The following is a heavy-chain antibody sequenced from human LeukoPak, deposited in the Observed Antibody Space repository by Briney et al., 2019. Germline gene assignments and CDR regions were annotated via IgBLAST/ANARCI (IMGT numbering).Heavy chain of an antibody. Sequence: GGSLRLSCAASGFTSFSNVWMSWVRQAPGRGLEWVGRIKSKTDGGTTDYAAPVKGRFTISRDDSKNTLYLQMNSLKTEDTAVYFCTTERGGYWGQGTLVTVSS. D-gene: IGHD6-25*01. CDR1: GFTSFSNVW. V-gene: IGHV3-15*01. CDR2: IKSKTDGGTT. CDR3: TTERGGY. J-gene: IGHJ4*02.